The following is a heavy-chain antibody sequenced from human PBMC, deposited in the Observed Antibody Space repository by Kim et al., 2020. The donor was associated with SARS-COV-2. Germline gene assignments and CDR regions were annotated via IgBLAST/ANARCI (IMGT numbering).Heavy chain of an antibody. J-gene: IGHJ6*02. CDR1: GFTFSSYE. CDR2: ISSSGSTI. CDR3: ARSFYNWNYKLLPTNYGMDV. V-gene: IGHV3-48*03. Sequence: GGSLRLSCAASGFTFSSYEMNWVRQAPGKGLEWVSYISSSGSTIYYADSVKGRFTISRDNAKNSLYLQMNSLRAEDTAVYYCARSFYNWNYKLLPTNYGMDVWGQGTTVTVSS. D-gene: IGHD1-7*01.